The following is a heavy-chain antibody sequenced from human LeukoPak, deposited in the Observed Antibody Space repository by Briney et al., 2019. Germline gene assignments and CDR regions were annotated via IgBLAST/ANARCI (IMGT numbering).Heavy chain of an antibody. D-gene: IGHD5-24*01. J-gene: IGHJ5*02. CDR3: ARGGEMATTLAHWFDP. V-gene: IGHV1-46*01. CDR2: INPSGGST. CDR1: GYTFTSYY. Sequence: ASVKVSCKASGYTFTSYYMHWVRQAPGQGLEWMGIINPSGGSTSYAQKFQGRVTMTRDTSTSTVYMELSSLRSEDTAVYYCARGGEMATTLAHWFDPWGQGTLVTVSS.